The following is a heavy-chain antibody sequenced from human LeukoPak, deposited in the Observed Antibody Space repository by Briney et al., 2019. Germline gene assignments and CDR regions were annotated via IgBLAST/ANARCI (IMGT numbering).Heavy chain of an antibody. D-gene: IGHD5-12*01. Sequence: SETLSLTCTVSGYSISSGYYWGWIRQPPGKGLEWIGSIYHSGSTYYNPSLKSRVTISVDTSKNQFSLKLSSVTAADTAVYYCARSLYSGYDYYYWGQGTLVTVSS. CDR2: IYHSGST. CDR1: GYSISSGYY. V-gene: IGHV4-38-2*02. CDR3: ARSLYSGYDYYY. J-gene: IGHJ4*02.